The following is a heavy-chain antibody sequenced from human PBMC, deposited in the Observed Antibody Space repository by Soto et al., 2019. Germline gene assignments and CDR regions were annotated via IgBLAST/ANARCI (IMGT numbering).Heavy chain of an antibody. CDR1: GFTFGNYA. Sequence: GGSLRLSCAASGFTFGNYAMTWVRQAPGEGLECVSRISGSGGGTYYADSVKGRFTISRDNSKNSLYLQMNSLRTEDTALYYCAKDRRSSSYFDYWGQGTLVTVSS. D-gene: IGHD6-13*01. CDR3: AKDRRSSSYFDY. V-gene: IGHV3-43*02. CDR2: ISGSGGGT. J-gene: IGHJ4*02.